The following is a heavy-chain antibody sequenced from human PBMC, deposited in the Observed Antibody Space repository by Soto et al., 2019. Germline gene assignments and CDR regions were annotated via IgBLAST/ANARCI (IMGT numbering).Heavy chain of an antibody. CDR3: ARSLPGTYGAFDL. V-gene: IGHV3-74*01. D-gene: IGHD1-7*01. J-gene: IGHJ3*01. CDR1: EFTFRSYW. Sequence: EVQLVDSGGGLVQPGGSLRLSCAASEFTFRSYWMHWVRQSPGKGLVWVSRISGDGSSTTYADSVRGRFTISRDNAKNTVYLQMDSLRAEVTAVYYSARSLPGTYGAFDLWGQGTMVTVSS. CDR2: ISGDGSST.